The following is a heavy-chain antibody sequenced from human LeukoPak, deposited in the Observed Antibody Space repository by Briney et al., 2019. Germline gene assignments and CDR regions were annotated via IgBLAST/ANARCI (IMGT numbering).Heavy chain of an antibody. CDR3: ASGYYYGSGSYFSIADY. CDR1: GGSISSSSFY. D-gene: IGHD3-10*01. CDR2: MYYSGST. Sequence: PSETLSLTCTVSGGSISSSSFYWGWIRQPPGKGLEWIGSMYYSGSTYYNPSLKSRVTISVDTSKNQFSLKLSSVTAADTAVYYCASGYYYGSGSYFSIADYWGQGTLVTVSS. J-gene: IGHJ4*02. V-gene: IGHV4-39*01.